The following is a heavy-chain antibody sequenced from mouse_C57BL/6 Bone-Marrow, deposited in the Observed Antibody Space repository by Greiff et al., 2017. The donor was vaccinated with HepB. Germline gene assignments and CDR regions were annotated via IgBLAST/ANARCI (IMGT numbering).Heavy chain of an antibody. CDR3: ASDTTVVDY. Sequence: VQLQQPGAELVEPGASVKLSCKASGYTFTSYWMHWVKQRPGQGLEWIGMIHPNSGSTNYDEKFKSKATLTVDKSSSTAYMQLSSLTSEDSAVYYCASDTTVVDYWGQGTTLTVSS. V-gene: IGHV1-64*01. CDR1: GYTFTSYW. CDR2: IHPNSGST. D-gene: IGHD1-1*01. J-gene: IGHJ2*01.